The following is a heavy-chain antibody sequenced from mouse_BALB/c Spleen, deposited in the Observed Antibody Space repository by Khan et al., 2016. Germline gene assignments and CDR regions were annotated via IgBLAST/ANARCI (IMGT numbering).Heavy chain of an antibody. D-gene: IGHD6-1*01. CDR3: TKGSAGGFAY. J-gene: IGHJ3*01. Sequence: EVELVESGGGLVKPGGSLKLSCAASGFNFSSYTMSWVRQTPEKRLEWVATISSGGSYTYYPDNMKGRFTISRDNAKNTLYLQLSSLKSEDTAMYSCTKGSAGGFAYWGQGTLVTVST. CDR1: GFNFSSYT. CDR2: ISSGGSYT. V-gene: IGHV5-6-4*01.